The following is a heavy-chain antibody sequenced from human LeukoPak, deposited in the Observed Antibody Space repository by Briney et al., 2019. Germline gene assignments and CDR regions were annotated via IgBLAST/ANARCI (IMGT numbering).Heavy chain of an antibody. Sequence: GGSLRLSCAASGFTFSTYSMSWVRQAPGKGLEWVANIKQDGSEKYYVDSVKGRFTISRDNAKNSLYLQMNSLRAEDTAVYYCARDGWSPDYWGQGTLVTVSS. CDR2: IKQDGSEK. V-gene: IGHV3-7*01. CDR3: ARDGWSPDY. CDR1: GFTFSTYS. J-gene: IGHJ4*02.